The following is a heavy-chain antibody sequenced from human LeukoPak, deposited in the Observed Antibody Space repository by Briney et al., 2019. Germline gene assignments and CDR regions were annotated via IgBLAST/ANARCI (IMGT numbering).Heavy chain of an antibody. CDR2: LDIRGGNT. J-gene: IGHJ5*02. CDR1: GFTFSNTW. V-gene: IGHV3-74*03. CDR3: AGAYDFGNWFEP. Sequence: PGGSLRLSCAASGFTFSNTWTHWVRQAPGKGLVWVSRLDIRGGNTAYADSVKGRFTISRDNAKDTLYLQMNSLRAEDTALYYCAGAYDFGNWFEPWGQGTLVTVSS. D-gene: IGHD2/OR15-2a*01.